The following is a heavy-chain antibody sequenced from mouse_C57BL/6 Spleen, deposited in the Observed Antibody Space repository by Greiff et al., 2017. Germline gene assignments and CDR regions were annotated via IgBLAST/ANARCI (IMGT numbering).Heavy chain of an antibody. CDR1: GFSLTSYA. J-gene: IGHJ4*01. V-gene: IGHV2-9-1*01. CDR2: IWTGGGT. Sequence: VQLQQSGPGLVAPSQSLSITCTVSGFSLTSYAISWVRQPPGKGLEWLGVIWTGGGTNFNSALKSRLSISKDNSKSQVFLKMNSLQTDDTARYYCARNSYYYGSSYGNYAMDYWGQGTSVTVSS. D-gene: IGHD1-1*01. CDR3: ARNSYYYGSSYGNYAMDY.